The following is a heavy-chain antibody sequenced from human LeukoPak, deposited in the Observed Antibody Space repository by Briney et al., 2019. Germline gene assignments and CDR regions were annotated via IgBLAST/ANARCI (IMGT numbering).Heavy chain of an antibody. J-gene: IGHJ2*01. CDR2: IYYSGST. V-gene: IGHV4-31*03. CDR1: GGSISSGGYY. CDR3: ARDPDRAYCGGDCSYWYFDL. D-gene: IGHD2-21*02. Sequence: SETLSLTCTVSGGSISSGGYYWSWIRQHPGKGLEWIGYIYYSGSTYYNPSLKSRVTISVDTSKNQFSLKLSSVTAADTAVYYCARDPDRAYCGGDCSYWYFDLWGRGTLVTVSS.